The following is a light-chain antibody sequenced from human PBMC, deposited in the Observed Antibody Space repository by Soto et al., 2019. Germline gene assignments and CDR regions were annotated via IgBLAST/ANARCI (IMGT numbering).Light chain of an antibody. J-gene: IGKJ5*01. CDR2: GPS. Sequence: IVLTQSPGTLSLSPGERATLSCRASQTVISTYLAWYQHKPGQAPRLLIYGPSSRAAGIPDRFSGSGSGTDFTLTINRLEPEDFAVYYCHQYGSSPRTFGQGTRLEIK. V-gene: IGKV3-20*01. CDR3: HQYGSSPRT. CDR1: QTVISTY.